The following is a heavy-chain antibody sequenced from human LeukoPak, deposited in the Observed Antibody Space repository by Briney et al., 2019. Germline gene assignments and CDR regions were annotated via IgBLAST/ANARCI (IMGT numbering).Heavy chain of an antibody. J-gene: IGHJ4*02. D-gene: IGHD6-19*01. V-gene: IGHV3-74*01. CDR2: INSDGSST. CDR1: GFTFSSYW. Sequence: GGSLRLSCAASGFTFSSYWMHWVRQAPGKGLVWVSRINSDGSSTSYADSVKGRFTISRDNAKNTLYLQMNSLRAEDTAVYYCARAFGHSSGWYDYWGQGTLVTVSS. CDR3: ARAFGHSSGWYDY.